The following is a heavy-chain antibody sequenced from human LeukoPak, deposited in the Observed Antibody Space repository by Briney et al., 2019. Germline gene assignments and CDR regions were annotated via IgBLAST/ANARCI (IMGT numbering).Heavy chain of an antibody. CDR1: GGTFSSYA. Sequence: ASVKVSCKASGGTFSSYAISWVRQAPGQGREWMGRLIPIFGTANYAQKFQGRVTITTDESTSTAYMELSSLRSEDTAVYYCARNINPGRSSGLAGGLEPWGQGTLVTVSS. CDR3: ARNINPGRSSGLAGGLEP. J-gene: IGHJ5*02. CDR2: LIPIFGTA. D-gene: IGHD6-19*01. V-gene: IGHV1-69*05.